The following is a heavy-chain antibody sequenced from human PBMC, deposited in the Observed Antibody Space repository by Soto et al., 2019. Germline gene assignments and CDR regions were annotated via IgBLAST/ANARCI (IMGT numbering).Heavy chain of an antibody. J-gene: IGHJ5*02. CDR1: GGSISSSSYY. Sequence: SETLSLTCTVSGGSISSSSYYWGWIRQPPGKGLEWIGSIYYSGSTYYNPSLKSRVTISVDTSKNQFSLKLSSVTAADTAVYYCARHPHSNWFDPWGQGTLVTVSS. V-gene: IGHV4-39*01. CDR3: ARHPHSNWFDP. CDR2: IYYSGST.